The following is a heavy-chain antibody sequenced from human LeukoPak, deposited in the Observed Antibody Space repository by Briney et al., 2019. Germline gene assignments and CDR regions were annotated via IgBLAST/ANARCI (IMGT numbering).Heavy chain of an antibody. Sequence: SETLSLTCTVSGGSISSSSYYWGWIRQPPGKGLEWIGYIYYSGSTYYNPTLKSRLTISMDTSKNQFSLRLRSVTAADTAMYFCARVHPDYGDYYLDFWGQGTLVTVSS. CDR2: IYYSGST. CDR3: ARVHPDYGDYYLDF. CDR1: GGSISSSSYY. V-gene: IGHV4-30-4*08. J-gene: IGHJ4*02. D-gene: IGHD4-17*01.